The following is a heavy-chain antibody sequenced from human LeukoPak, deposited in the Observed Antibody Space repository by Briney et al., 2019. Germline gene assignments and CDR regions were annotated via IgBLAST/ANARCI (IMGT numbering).Heavy chain of an antibody. D-gene: IGHD3-9*01. CDR3: ARAPLVIKPPNWYFDL. CDR2: IKQDGSEK. V-gene: IGHV3-7*01. CDR1: GFTFSSYW. Sequence: PGGSLRLSCAASGFTFSSYWMNWVRQAPGKGLEWVANIKQDGSEKYYVDSVKGRFTISRDNAKNSLYLQMNSLRAEDTAVYYCARAPLVIKPPNWYFDLWGRGTLVTVSS. J-gene: IGHJ2*01.